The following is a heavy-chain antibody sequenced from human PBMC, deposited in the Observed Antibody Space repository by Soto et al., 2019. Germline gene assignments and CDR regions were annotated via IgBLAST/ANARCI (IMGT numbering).Heavy chain of an antibody. CDR1: EVSCRDPG. CDR3: ARHGAPAGPYYYYVMDV. CDR2: IKSKTDGGTT. Sequence: GGFMILSWAAAEVSCRDPGMSWISQKQGKGLEWVGRIKSKTDGGTTDYAAPVKGQVTISADKSISTAYLQWSSLKASDTAMYYCARHGAPAGPYYYYVMDVWGQGTTVTVSS. J-gene: IGHJ6*02. V-gene: IGHV3-15*01. D-gene: IGHD6-13*01.